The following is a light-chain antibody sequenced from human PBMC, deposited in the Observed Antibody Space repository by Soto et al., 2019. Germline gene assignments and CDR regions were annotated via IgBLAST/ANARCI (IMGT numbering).Light chain of an antibody. CDR2: GAS. J-gene: IGKJ1*01. CDR1: QSLSDT. CDR3: QQYRSWPRT. V-gene: IGKV3-15*01. Sequence: EIVMTQSPATLSVSPGERATLSCRASQSLSDTLAWYQQKPGQAPRLLIYGASTRATGIPARFTGSGSGTEFPLTISSLQSEDIAVYYCQQYRSWPRTFGQGTKVEI.